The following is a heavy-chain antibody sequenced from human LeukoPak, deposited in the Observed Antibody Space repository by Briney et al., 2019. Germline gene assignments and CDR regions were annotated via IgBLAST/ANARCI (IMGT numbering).Heavy chain of an antibody. CDR3: ARPYSSSWNGMDV. D-gene: IGHD6-13*01. V-gene: IGHV5-51*01. J-gene: IGHJ6*02. Sequence: HGESLKICCKCSGYSFTSYWSGWVRPMARKGLEWMGIIYPGDSDTRYSPSFQGQVTISADKSITTAYLQWSSLKASDTAMYYCARPYSSSWNGMDVWGQGTTVTVSS. CDR1: GYSFTSYW. CDR2: IYPGDSDT.